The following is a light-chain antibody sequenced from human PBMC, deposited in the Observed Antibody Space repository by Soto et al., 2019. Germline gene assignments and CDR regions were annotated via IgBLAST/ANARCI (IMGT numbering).Light chain of an antibody. CDR3: QSYDSSLSGSEV. CDR1: SSNIGAGYD. CDR2: GNS. V-gene: IGLV1-40*01. J-gene: IGLJ1*01. Sequence: QSVLTQPPSVSGAPGQRVTISFTGSSSNIGAGYDVHWYQQLPGTAPKLLMYGNSNRPSGVPDRFSGSKSGTSASLAITGLQAEDESDYYCQSYDSSLSGSEVFGTGTKLTV.